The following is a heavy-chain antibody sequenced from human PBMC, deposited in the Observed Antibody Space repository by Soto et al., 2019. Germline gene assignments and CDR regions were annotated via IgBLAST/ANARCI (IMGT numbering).Heavy chain of an antibody. CDR3: ARSIAAAGFDY. V-gene: IGHV3-53*01. Sequence: PGGSLRLSCAASGFTVSSNYMSWVRQAPGKGLEWVSVIYSGGSTYYADSAKGRFTISRDNSKNTLYLQMDSLRAEDTAVYYCARSIAAAGFDYWGQGTLVTVSS. D-gene: IGHD6-13*01. CDR1: GFTVSSNY. J-gene: IGHJ4*02. CDR2: IYSGGST.